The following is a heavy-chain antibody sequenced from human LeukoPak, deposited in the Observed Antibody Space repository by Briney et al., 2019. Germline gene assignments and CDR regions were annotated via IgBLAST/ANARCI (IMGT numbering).Heavy chain of an antibody. CDR1: GYTFTGYY. CDR2: INPNSGGT. Sequence: ASVNVSCKASGYTFTGYYMHWVRQAPGQGLEWMGWINPNSGGTNYAQKFQGRVTMTRDTSISTAYMELSRLRSDDTAVYYCARATYYYDSSGPGDVWGQGTTVTVSS. D-gene: IGHD3-22*01. J-gene: IGHJ6*02. V-gene: IGHV1-2*02. CDR3: ARATYYYDSSGPGDV.